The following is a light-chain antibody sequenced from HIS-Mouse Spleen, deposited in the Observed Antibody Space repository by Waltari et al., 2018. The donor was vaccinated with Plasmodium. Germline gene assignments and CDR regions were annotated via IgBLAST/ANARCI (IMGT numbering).Light chain of an antibody. CDR3: QSADSSGTPNWV. V-gene: IGLV3-25*03. CDR2: KDS. J-gene: IGLJ3*02. Sequence: SYELTQPPSVSASPGQPARITCSGDALPKQYAYWYKQKPGQAPVLVIYKDSERPSGIPERFSGSSSGTTVTLTISGVQAEDEADYYCQSADSSGTPNWVFGGGTKLTVL. CDR1: ALPKQY.